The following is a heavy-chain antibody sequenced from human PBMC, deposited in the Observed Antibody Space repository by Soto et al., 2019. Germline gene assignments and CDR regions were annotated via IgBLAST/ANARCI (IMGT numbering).Heavy chain of an antibody. CDR2: ILHSGET. J-gene: IGHJ3*01. V-gene: IGHV4-4*02. CDR1: GVSHTKSVW. CDR3: AYSTGWYRHDV. Sequence: QVQLQESGPGLVKFSDPLPLTCCVCGVSHTKSVWWSGVRQPPGKGLEWIGDILHSGETNYNPSLKSRVFISVDKSQNQFSLRVSSVTAADTAVYYCAYSTGWYRHDVWGQGTLVTVSS. D-gene: IGHD6-19*01.